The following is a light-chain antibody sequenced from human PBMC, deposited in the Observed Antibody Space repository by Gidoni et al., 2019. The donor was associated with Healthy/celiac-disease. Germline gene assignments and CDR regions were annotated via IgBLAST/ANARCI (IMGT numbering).Light chain of an antibody. CDR2: EGS. CDR1: SSDVGSYNL. V-gene: IGLV2-23*01. CDR3: CSYAGSSTYV. J-gene: IGLJ1*01. Sequence: QSALTQPAYVSGSPGQSITISCTGTSSDVGSYNLVSWYQQHPGTAPKLMIYEGSKRPSVVSNRFSGSKSGNTASLPISGLQAEDEADYYCCSYAGSSTYVFGTGTKVTVL.